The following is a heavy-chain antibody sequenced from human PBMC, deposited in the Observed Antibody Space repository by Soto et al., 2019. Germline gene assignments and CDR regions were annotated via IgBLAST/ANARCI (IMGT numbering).Heavy chain of an antibody. Sequence: GGSLRLSCAASGFTFSSYSMNWVRQAPGKGLEWVSSISSSSSYIYYADSVKGRFTISRDNAKNSLYLQMNSLRAENTSVYYCARDPYSSSWPDNWGQGTLVTVSS. CDR1: GFTFSSYS. CDR3: ARDPYSSSWPDN. D-gene: IGHD6-13*01. J-gene: IGHJ4*02. CDR2: ISSSSSYI. V-gene: IGHV3-21*01.